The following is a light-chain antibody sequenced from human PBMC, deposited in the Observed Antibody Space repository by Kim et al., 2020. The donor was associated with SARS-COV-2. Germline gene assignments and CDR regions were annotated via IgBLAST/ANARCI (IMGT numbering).Light chain of an antibody. CDR2: KAS. CDR3: QQYNSYPYT. V-gene: IGKV1-5*03. CDR1: QSISSW. J-gene: IGKJ2*01. Sequence: SASVGERVTITCRASQSISSWLAWDQQKPGKAPKLLIYKASNLESGVPSRFSGSGSGTEFTLTISSLQPDDFATYYCQQYNSYPYTFGQGTKLEIK.